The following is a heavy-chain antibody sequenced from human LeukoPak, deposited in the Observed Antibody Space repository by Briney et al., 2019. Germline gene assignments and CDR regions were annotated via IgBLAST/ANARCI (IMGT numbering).Heavy chain of an antibody. V-gene: IGHV3-23*01. Sequence: PGGSLRRSCAASGVTFSSYASSWVRQAPGKGLEWVSAISGSGGSTYYADSVKGRFTISRDNSKNTLYLQMNSLRAEDTAVYYCAKPELLLSSPFDYWGQGTLVTVSS. J-gene: IGHJ4*02. D-gene: IGHD1-26*01. CDR1: GVTFSSYA. CDR3: AKPELLLSSPFDY. CDR2: ISGSGGST.